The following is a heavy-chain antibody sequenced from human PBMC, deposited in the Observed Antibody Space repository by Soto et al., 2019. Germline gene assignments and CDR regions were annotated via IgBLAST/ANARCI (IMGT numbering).Heavy chain of an antibody. D-gene: IGHD3-22*01. CDR1: GYSISSGYY. CDR3: ASDRYYDSRGYSDAFDL. V-gene: IGHV4-38-2*01. CDR2: IYHSGST. Sequence: SETLSLTCAVSGYSISSGYYWGWIRQPPGKGLEWIGSIYHSGSTYYNPSLKSRVTISVDTSKNQFSLKLSSVTAADTAVYYCASDRYYDSRGYSDAFDLWGPGTMLTVSS. J-gene: IGHJ3*01.